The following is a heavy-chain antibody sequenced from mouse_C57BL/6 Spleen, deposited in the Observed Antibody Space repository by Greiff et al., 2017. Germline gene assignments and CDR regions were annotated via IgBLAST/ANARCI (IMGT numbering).Heavy chain of an antibody. J-gene: IGHJ1*03. CDR3: TRYDYYYGSRGYWYFDV. V-gene: IGHV1-15*01. CDR1: GYTFTDYE. D-gene: IGHD1-1*01. Sequence: QVQLQQSGAELVRPGASVTLSCKASGYTFTDYEMHWVKQTPVHGLEWIGAIDPETGGTAYNQKFKGKAILTADKSSSTAYMELRSLISEDSAVYYCTRYDYYYGSRGYWYFDVWGTGTTVTVSS. CDR2: IDPETGGT.